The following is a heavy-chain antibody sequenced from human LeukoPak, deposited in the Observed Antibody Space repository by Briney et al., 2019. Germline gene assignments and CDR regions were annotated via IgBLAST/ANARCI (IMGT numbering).Heavy chain of an antibody. CDR3: ARSAADAFDY. J-gene: IGHJ4*02. CDR1: GFTFRSYW. V-gene: IGHV3-74*01. CDR2: INSDGAT. Sequence: GGSLRLSCAASGFTFRSYWMHWVRQVPGKGLVWVSLINSDGATSHADSVKGRFTISRDNAKNTLYLQMNGLRAEDTAVYYCARSAADAFDYWGQGTLVTVSS.